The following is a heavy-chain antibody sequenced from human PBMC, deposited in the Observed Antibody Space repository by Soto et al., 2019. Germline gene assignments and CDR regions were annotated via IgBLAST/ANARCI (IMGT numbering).Heavy chain of an antibody. J-gene: IGHJ4*02. CDR3: TRGNYYDSSVIGKVDY. V-gene: IGHV3-7*02. CDR2: IQQDGGGK. Sequence: PGGSLRLSCAASGFTFSSYCMSWVRQAPGKGLEWVANIQQDGGGKWYLDSVKGRFTISRDNAKNTLYLQMNSLRAEDTAVYYCTRGNYYDSSVIGKVDYWGQGTLVTVSS. D-gene: IGHD3-22*01. CDR1: GFTFSSYC.